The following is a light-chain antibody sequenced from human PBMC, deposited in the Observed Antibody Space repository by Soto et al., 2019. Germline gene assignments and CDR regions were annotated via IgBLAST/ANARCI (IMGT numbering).Light chain of an antibody. V-gene: IGKV1-27*01. CDR2: GAS. J-gene: IGKJ1*01. CDR3: QNYNRAPWT. CDR1: EDISNY. Sequence: DIQMTQSPSSLSAYVGDRVTITCRASEDISNYLAWYQQKPGKVPKLLIYGASTLQSGVPSRFSGSGSGTDFTLTISSLQTEDVATYYCQNYNRAPWTFGQGTQVESK.